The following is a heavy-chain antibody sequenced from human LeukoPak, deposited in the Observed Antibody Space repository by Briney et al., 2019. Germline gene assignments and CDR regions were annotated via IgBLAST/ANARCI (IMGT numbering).Heavy chain of an antibody. Sequence: ASVKLSCKASGYTFTGYYMHWVRQAPGQGLEWMGWINPNSGGTNYAQKFQGRVTMTRDTSISTAYMELSRLRSDDTAVYYCARDYQRIAAADWFDPWGQGTLVTVSS. V-gene: IGHV1-2*02. CDR1: GYTFTGYY. CDR3: ARDYQRIAAADWFDP. CDR2: INPNSGGT. J-gene: IGHJ5*02. D-gene: IGHD6-13*01.